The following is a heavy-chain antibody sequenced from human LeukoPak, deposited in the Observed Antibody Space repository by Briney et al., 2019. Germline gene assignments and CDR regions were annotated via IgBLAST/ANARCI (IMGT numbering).Heavy chain of an antibody. CDR2: ISTSSSYI. V-gene: IGHV3-21*01. CDR1: GFTFSDYS. Sequence: PGGSLRLSCAASGFTFSDYSMNWVRQAPGKGLGWVSSISTSSSYIYYADLVKGRFTISRDNAKNSLYLQMNSLRAEDTAVYYCARVRGSGNYDAFGVWGQGTMVTVSS. D-gene: IGHD3-10*01. J-gene: IGHJ3*01. CDR3: ARVRGSGNYDAFGV.